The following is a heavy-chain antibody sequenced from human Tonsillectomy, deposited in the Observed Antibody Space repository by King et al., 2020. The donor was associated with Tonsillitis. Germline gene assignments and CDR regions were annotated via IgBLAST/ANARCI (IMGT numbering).Heavy chain of an antibody. CDR3: ALNYYGSGSYFEASDY. V-gene: IGHV4-39*01. CDR2: IYFSGST. J-gene: IGHJ4*02. D-gene: IGHD3-10*01. CDR1: GGSISSNSYH. Sequence: QLQLQESGPGLVKPSETLSLTCTVSGGSISSNSYHWGWIRQPPGKGLECIGTIYFSGSTYYNPSLKIRLTISVDTSKNQLSLKLTSVTAADTAVYYCALNYYGSGSYFEASDYWGQGTLVTVSS.